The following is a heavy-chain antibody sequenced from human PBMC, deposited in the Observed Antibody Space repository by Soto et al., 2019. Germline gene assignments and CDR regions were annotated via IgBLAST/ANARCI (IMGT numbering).Heavy chain of an antibody. Sequence: VQLVESGGGVVQPGRSLRLPCAASGFTFSSNGMHWVRQAPGKGLEWVALVSYDGSKKYYADSVKGRFTISRDNSENTLYLQMNSLRAEDTAVYYCARWVGGSMYDNSGKYDSWGQGTLVTVSS. V-gene: IGHV3-30*03. D-gene: IGHD3-22*01. CDR2: VSYDGSKK. J-gene: IGHJ5*01. CDR3: ARWVGGSMYDNSGKYDS. CDR1: GFTFSSNG.